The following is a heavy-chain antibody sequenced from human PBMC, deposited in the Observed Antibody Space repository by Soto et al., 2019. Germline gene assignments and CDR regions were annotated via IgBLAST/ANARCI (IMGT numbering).Heavy chain of an antibody. Sequence: QVQLQESGPGLVKPSQTLSHTCTVSGGSISSGGYYWSWIRQHPGKGLEWIGYIYYSGSTYYNPSLKSRVTISVDTSKNQFSLKLSSVTAADTAVYYCARQGELSLRRWFYFDYWGQGTLVTVSS. CDR1: GGSISSGGYY. CDR3: ARQGELSLRRWFYFDY. V-gene: IGHV4-31*03. D-gene: IGHD3-16*02. CDR2: IYYSGST. J-gene: IGHJ4*02.